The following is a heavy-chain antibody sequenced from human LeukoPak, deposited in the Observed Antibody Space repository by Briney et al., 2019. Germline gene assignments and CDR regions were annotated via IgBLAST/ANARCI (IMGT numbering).Heavy chain of an antibody. CDR3: ASLAMRPDY. CDR1: GFTFRDYY. J-gene: IGHJ4*02. Sequence: GGSLRLSCAASGFTFRDYYMSWIRQAPGKGLEWVSYISSTANTIYYADSVEGRFTTFRDNAKNSLYLQMNSLRAEDTAVYYCASLAMRPDYWGQGTLVTVSS. CDR2: ISSTANTI. D-gene: IGHD2-2*01. V-gene: IGHV3-11*01.